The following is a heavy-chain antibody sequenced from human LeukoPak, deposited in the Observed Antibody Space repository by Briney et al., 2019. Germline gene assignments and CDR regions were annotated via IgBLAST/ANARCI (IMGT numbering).Heavy chain of an antibody. J-gene: IGHJ4*02. CDR1: GYSISSGYY. CDR2: IYHSGST. V-gene: IGHV4-38-2*02. D-gene: IGHD3-10*01. CDR3: ARDIGSGSDY. Sequence: SETLSLTCAVSGYSISSGYYWGWTRQPPGKGLEWIGSIYHSGSTNYNPSLKSRVTISVDTSKNPFSLKLSSVTAADSAVYYCARDIGSGSDYWGQGTLVTVSS.